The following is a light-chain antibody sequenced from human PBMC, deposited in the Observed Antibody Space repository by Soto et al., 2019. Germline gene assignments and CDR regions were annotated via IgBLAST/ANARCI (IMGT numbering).Light chain of an antibody. J-gene: IGLJ3*02. V-gene: IGLV2-14*03. CDR2: DVT. CDR3: SSYTSSSTLV. CDR1: TSDDGAYNY. Sequence: QSALTQPASVSGSLGQSITISCTGTTSDDGAYNYVSWYQQHPGKAPQLVIYDVTNRPSGVSNRFSGSKSGNTASLTISGLQAEDEADYYCSSYTSSSTLVFGGGTKLTVL.